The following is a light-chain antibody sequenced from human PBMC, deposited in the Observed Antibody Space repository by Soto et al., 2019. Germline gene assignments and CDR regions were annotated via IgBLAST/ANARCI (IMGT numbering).Light chain of an antibody. J-gene: IGLJ2*01. CDR2: GNS. Sequence: QSVLTQPPSVSGAPGQRVTISCTGSSSNIGACYDVHCYQQLPETAPKLLIYGNSNRPSGVPDRFSGSKSGTSASLAITGLQAEDEADYYCQSYDSSRSGVVFGGGTKLTVL. CDR3: QSYDSSRSGVV. V-gene: IGLV1-40*01. CDR1: SSNIGACYD.